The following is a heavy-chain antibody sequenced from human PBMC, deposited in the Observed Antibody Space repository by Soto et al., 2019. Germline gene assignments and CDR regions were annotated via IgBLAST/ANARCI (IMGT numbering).Heavy chain of an antibody. CDR2: INPNSGGT. V-gene: IGHV1-2*04. Sequence: GASVKVSCKASGYTFTGYYMHWVRQAPGQGLEWMGWINPNSGGTNYAQKFQGWVTMTRDTSISTAYMELSRLRSDDTAVYYCARDQPYLTGYYYGMDVWGQGTTVTVSS. CDR3: ARDQPYLTGYYYGMDV. CDR1: GYTFTGYY. J-gene: IGHJ6*02.